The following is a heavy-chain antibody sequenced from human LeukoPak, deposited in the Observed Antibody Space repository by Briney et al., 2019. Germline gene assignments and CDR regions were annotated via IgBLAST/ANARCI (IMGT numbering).Heavy chain of an antibody. CDR2: INHSGST. Sequence: PSETLSLTCAVSGGSFSGYYWSWIRQPPGKGLEWIGEINHSGSTNYNPSLKSRVTISVDTSKNQFSLKLSSVTAADTAVYYCARGERLVYWGQGTLVTVSS. V-gene: IGHV4-34*01. CDR1: GGSFSGYY. CDR3: ARGERLVY. D-gene: IGHD2-8*02. J-gene: IGHJ4*02.